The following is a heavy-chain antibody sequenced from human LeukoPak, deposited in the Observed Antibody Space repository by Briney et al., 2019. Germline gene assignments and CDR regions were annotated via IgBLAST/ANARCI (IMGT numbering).Heavy chain of an antibody. Sequence: GGSLRLSCAASGFTFSSYGMHWVRQAPGKGLEWVAVTWYDGSNKYYADSVEGRFTISRDNSKNTLYLQMNSLRAEDTAVYYCARGGRQPRPPKYYFDYWGQGTLVTVSS. CDR1: GFTFSSYG. CDR3: ARGGRQPRPPKYYFDY. J-gene: IGHJ4*02. D-gene: IGHD3-16*01. V-gene: IGHV3-33*01. CDR2: TWYDGSNK.